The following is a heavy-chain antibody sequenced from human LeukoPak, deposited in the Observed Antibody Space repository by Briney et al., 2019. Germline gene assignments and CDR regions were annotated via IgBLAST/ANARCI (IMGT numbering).Heavy chain of an antibody. Sequence: GESLRLSCAAAGFIFRNYWMGWVRQAPGKGLEWVANINEDGSEKYYVDSVKGRFTISRDNAKNSLYLQMNSLRAEDTAVYYCAKDPNYYGSGTSDYWGQGTLVTVSS. D-gene: IGHD3-10*01. CDR1: GFIFRNYW. J-gene: IGHJ4*02. CDR3: AKDPNYYGSGTSDY. CDR2: INEDGSEK. V-gene: IGHV3-7*03.